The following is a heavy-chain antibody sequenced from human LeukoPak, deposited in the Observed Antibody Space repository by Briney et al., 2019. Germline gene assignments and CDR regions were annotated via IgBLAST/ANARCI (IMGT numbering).Heavy chain of an antibody. V-gene: IGHV1-69*13. D-gene: IGHD2-21*01. CDR1: GGTFSSYA. Sequence: SVKVSCKASGGTFSSYAISWVRQAPGQGLEWMGGIIPIFGTANHAQKFQGRVTITADESTSTAYMELSSLRSEDTAVYYCAREERELWPLAFDIWGQGTMVTVSS. CDR3: AREERELWPLAFDI. J-gene: IGHJ3*02. CDR2: IIPIFGTA.